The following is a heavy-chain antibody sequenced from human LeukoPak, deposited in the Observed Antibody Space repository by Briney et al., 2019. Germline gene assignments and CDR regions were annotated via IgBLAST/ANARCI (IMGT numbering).Heavy chain of an antibody. Sequence: ASVKVSCKASGYTFTSYDINWVRQATGQGLEWMGWINPNSGGTNYAQKFQGRVTMTRDTSISTAYMELSRLRSDDTAVYYCARDPGRVPAAIPLFDYWGQGTLVTVSS. CDR2: INPNSGGT. V-gene: IGHV1-2*02. CDR3: ARDPGRVPAAIPLFDY. D-gene: IGHD2-2*02. CDR1: GYTFTSYD. J-gene: IGHJ4*02.